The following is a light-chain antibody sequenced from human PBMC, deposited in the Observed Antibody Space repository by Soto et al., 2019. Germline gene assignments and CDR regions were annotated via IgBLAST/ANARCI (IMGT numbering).Light chain of an antibody. V-gene: IGLV2-14*01. CDR3: SSFTIITTYV. CDR2: DVN. Sequence: QSALTQPASVSGSPGQSITISCTGTSSDVGGYNYVSWYQQHPGKAPKLMIYDVNNRPSGVSNRFSGSKSGNTASLTISGLQAEDEADYYCSSFTIITTYVFRTGTKLTVL. CDR1: SSDVGGYNY. J-gene: IGLJ1*01.